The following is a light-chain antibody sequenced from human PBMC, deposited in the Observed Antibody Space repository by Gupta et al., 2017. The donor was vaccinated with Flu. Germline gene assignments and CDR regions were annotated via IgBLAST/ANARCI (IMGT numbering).Light chain of an antibody. CDR1: QGISSY. V-gene: IGKV1-9*01. Sequence: VGDRVTITCRASQGISSYLAWYQQKPGKAPKLLIYAASTLQSGVPSRFSGSGSGTEFTLTISSLQPEDFATYYCQQLNSYPPFGGGTKVEIK. CDR3: QQLNSYPP. J-gene: IGKJ4*01. CDR2: AAS.